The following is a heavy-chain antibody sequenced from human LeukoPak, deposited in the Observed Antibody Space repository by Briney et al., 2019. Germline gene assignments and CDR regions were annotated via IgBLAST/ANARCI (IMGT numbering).Heavy chain of an antibody. J-gene: IGHJ6*02. Sequence: GGSLRLSCAASGFIFSSYAMSWVRQAPGKGLEWVSGISGSGGSTYYSDSVKGRFTFSRDNSKNTLYLQMDSLRVEDTAVYYCAEGRRGDYASYGMEVWGRGITVTVSS. CDR3: AEGRRGDYASYGMEV. CDR2: ISGSGGST. CDR1: GFIFSSYA. D-gene: IGHD2-2*01. V-gene: IGHV3-23*01.